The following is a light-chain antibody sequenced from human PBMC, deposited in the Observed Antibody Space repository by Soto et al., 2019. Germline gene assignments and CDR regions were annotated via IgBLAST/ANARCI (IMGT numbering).Light chain of an antibody. CDR3: QVWDSRAYV. J-gene: IGLJ1*01. Sequence: SYELTQPLSVSVALGQTATITCGGNNSGGKNVHWYQQKPGQAPVLVIYRDYNRPSGIPERFSGSNSGHTATLTISRVQPGDEADYYCQVWDSRAYVFGTGTKLTVL. V-gene: IGLV3-9*01. CDR2: RDY. CDR1: NSGGKN.